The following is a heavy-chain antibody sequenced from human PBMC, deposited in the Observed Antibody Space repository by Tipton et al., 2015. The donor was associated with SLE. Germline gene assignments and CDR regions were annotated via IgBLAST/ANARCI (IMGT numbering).Heavy chain of an antibody. J-gene: IGHJ4*02. CDR1: GGSISSYY. CDR3: ARWYYYDSSGYPDY. V-gene: IGHV4-4*07. CDR2: IYTSGST. Sequence: TLSLTCTVSGGSISSYYWSWIRQPAGKGLEWIGRIYTSGSTNYNPSLKSRVTMSVDTSKNQFSLKLASVTAADTAVYYCARWYYYDSSGYPDYWGQGTLVTVSS. D-gene: IGHD3-22*01.